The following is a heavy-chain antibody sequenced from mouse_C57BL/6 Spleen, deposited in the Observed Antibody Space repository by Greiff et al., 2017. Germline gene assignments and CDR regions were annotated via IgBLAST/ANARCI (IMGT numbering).Heavy chain of an antibody. CDR2: INYDGSST. CDR3: ARDLYGSSPYYAMDY. D-gene: IGHD1-1*01. Sequence: EVQLVASEGGLVQPGSSMKLSCTASGFTFRDYYMAWVRQVPEKGLEWVANINYDGSSTYYLDSLKSRFIISRDNAKNILYLQMSSLKSEDTATYYCARDLYGSSPYYAMDYWGQGASVTVSS. CDR1: GFTFRDYY. V-gene: IGHV5-16*01. J-gene: IGHJ4*01.